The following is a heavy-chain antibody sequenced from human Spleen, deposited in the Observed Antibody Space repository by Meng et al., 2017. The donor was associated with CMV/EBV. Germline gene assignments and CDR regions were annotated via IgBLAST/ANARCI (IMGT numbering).Heavy chain of an antibody. V-gene: IGHV3-53*01. D-gene: IGHD1-20*01. CDR3: ARACRQFNNCYLDS. CDR1: GFSVTNTY. Sequence: ESLKISCAASGFSVTNTYMTWVRQAPGKGLEWVSFVRYDGSTMYTASVQGRFTISRDNSKNTVYLQMNSLRAEDTALYYCARACRQFNNCYLDSWGQGIQVTVSS. J-gene: IGHJ4*02. CDR2: VRYDGST.